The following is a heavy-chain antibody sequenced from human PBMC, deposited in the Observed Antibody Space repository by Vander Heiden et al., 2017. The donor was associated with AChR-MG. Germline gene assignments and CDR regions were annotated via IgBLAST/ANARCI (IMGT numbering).Heavy chain of an antibody. D-gene: IGHD1-26*01. CDR2: ISGSGGST. CDR1: GFTFSSYA. J-gene: IGHJ4*02. Sequence: EVQLLESGGGLVQPGGSLRLSCAASGFTFSSYAMSWVRQAPGKGLEWVSAISGSGGSTYYADSVKGQFTISRDNSKNTLYLQMNSLRAEDTAVYYCAKEDRGVLGAKIYYFDYWGQGTLVTVSS. V-gene: IGHV3-23*01. CDR3: AKEDRGVLGAKIYYFDY.